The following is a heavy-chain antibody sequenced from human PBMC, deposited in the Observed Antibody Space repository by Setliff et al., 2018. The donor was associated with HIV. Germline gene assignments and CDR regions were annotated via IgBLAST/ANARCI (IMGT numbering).Heavy chain of an antibody. CDR2: IDHIGST. D-gene: IGHD3-16*01. CDR3: ARRAMWGDLDY. Sequence: PSETLSLTCGVSGETFRGYKWSWIRQSPGKGLEWIGEIDHIGSTTYNPSLKTRITMSSDTSKRQFSLKLSSVTAADTATYYCARRAMWGDLDYWGQGALVTSPQ. J-gene: IGHJ4*02. CDR1: GETFRGYK. V-gene: IGHV4-34*01.